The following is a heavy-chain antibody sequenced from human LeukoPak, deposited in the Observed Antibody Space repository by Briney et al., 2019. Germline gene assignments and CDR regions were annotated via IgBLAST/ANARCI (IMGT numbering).Heavy chain of an antibody. CDR2: INPNSGGT. J-gene: IGHJ3*02. Sequence: ASVKVSCKASGYTFTGYYMHWVRQAPGQGLEWMGWINPNSGGTNYAQKFQGRVTMTRDTSISTAYMELSRLRSDDTAVYYCARDQRGYSGYDYVKDAFDIWGQGTMVTVSS. V-gene: IGHV1-2*02. CDR3: ARDQRGYSGYDYVKDAFDI. D-gene: IGHD5-12*01. CDR1: GYTFTGYY.